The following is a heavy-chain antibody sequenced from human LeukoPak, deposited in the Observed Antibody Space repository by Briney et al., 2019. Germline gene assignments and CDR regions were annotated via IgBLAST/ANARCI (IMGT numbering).Heavy chain of an antibody. CDR1: GGSINNYY. CDR2: MSYSGNT. V-gene: IGHV4-59*01. CDR3: ARDEYGGPFDY. Sequence: SETLSLTCTVSGGSINNYYWNWIRQPPGKGLEWIGYMSYSGNTYYNPSLKSRVTISVDMSKNQFYLPMRSVTAADTAVYYCARDEYGGPFDYWGQGALVNVSS. J-gene: IGHJ4*02. D-gene: IGHD4/OR15-4a*01.